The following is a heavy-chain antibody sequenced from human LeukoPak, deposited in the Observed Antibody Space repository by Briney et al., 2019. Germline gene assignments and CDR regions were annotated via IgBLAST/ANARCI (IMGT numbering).Heavy chain of an antibody. Sequence: PGTSLRLSCVVSGFTFSSYAMHWVRQAPGKGREWVAVISYDGNNKYYADSVKGRFTISRDNSNNTLYLQMNSLRAEDTAVYYCARVVSSWYFDYWGQGTLVTVSS. D-gene: IGHD6-13*01. J-gene: IGHJ4*02. CDR1: GFTFSSYA. CDR2: ISYDGNNK. CDR3: ARVVSSWYFDY. V-gene: IGHV3-30-3*01.